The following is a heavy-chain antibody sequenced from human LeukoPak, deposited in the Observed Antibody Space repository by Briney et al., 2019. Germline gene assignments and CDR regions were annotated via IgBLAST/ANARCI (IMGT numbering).Heavy chain of an antibody. J-gene: IGHJ3*02. CDR1: GGSISSYY. D-gene: IGHD3-3*01. CDR3: ARDDFWSGYRAFDI. V-gene: IGHV4-4*07. Sequence: SETLSLTCTVSGGSISSYYWSWIRQPAGKGLERIGRIYTSGSTNYNPSLKSRVTLSVDTSKNQFSLKLSSVTAADTAVYYCARDDFWSGYRAFDIRGQGTMVTVSS. CDR2: IYTSGST.